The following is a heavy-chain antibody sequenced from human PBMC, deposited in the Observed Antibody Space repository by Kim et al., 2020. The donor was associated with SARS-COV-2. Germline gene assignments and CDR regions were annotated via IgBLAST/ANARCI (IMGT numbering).Heavy chain of an antibody. CDR2: IYYSGST. CDR1: GGSISSSSYY. CDR3: ASHGILWFGSYGMDV. D-gene: IGHD3-10*01. J-gene: IGHJ6*02. Sequence: SETLSLTCTVSGGSISSSSYYWGWIRQPPGKGLEWIGSIYYSGSTYYNPSLKSRVTISVDTSKNQFSLKLSSVTAADTAVYYCASHGILWFGSYGMDVWGQGTTVTVSS. V-gene: IGHV4-39*01.